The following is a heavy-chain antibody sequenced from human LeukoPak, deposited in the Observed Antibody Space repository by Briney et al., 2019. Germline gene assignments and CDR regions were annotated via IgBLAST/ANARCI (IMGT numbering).Heavy chain of an antibody. CDR2: INPSGGST. CDR3: ARDKEWLRPEYTFDY. J-gene: IGHJ4*02. V-gene: IGHV1-46*01. CDR1: GYTFTSYY. D-gene: IGHD5-12*01. Sequence: GASVKVSCKASGYTFTSYYMHWVRQAPGQGLEWMGIINPSGGSTSYAQKFQGRVTMTRDTSTSTVYTELSSLRSEDTAVYYCARDKEWLRPEYTFDYWGQGTLVTVSS.